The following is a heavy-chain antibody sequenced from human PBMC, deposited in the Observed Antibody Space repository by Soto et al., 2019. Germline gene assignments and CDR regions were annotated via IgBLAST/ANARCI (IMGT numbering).Heavy chain of an antibody. CDR2: IIPIFGTA. Sequence: QVQLVQSGAEVKKPGSSVKVSYKASGGTFSSYAISWVRQAPGQGLEWMGGIIPIFGTANYAQKFQGRVTITADKSTSTAYMELSSLRSEDTAVYYCARASYTAMGLYYYYGMDVWGQGTTVTVSS. CDR3: ARASYTAMGLYYYYGMDV. V-gene: IGHV1-69*06. CDR1: GGTFSSYA. D-gene: IGHD5-18*01. J-gene: IGHJ6*02.